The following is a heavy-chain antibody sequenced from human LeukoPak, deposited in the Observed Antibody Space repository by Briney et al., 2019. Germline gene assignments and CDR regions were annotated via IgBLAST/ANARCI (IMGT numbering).Heavy chain of an antibody. D-gene: IGHD4-23*01. CDR3: ARRDGGKSSFDY. V-gene: IGHV3-48*02. CDR2: ISSSSSTI. J-gene: IGHJ4*02. CDR1: GFTFSSYS. Sequence: GGSLRLSCAASGFTFSSYSMNWVRQAPGKGLEWVSYISSSSSTIYYADSVKGRFTISRHNPKNSLYLQMNSLRDEDTAVYYCARRDGGKSSFDYWGQGTLVTVSS.